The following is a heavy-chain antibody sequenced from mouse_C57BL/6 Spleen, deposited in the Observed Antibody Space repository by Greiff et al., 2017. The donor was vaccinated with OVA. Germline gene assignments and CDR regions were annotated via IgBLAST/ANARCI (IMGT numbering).Heavy chain of an antibody. CDR3: ASYGFDY. CDR1: GYSITSGYY. J-gene: IGHJ2*01. Sequence: EVKLMESGPGLVKPSQSLSLTCSVTGYSITSGYYWNWIRQFPGNKLEWMGYISYDGSNNYNPSLKNRISITRDTSKNQFFLKLNSVTTEDAATYYCASYGFDYWGQGTTLTVSS. V-gene: IGHV3-6*01. CDR2: ISYDGSN. D-gene: IGHD1-1*02.